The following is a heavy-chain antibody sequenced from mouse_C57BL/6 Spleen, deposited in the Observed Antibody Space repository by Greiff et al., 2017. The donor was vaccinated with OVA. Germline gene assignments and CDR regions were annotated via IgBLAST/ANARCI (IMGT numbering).Heavy chain of an antibody. V-gene: IGHV5-6*01. Sequence: EVKRVESGGDLVKPGGSLKLSCAASGFTFSSYGMSWVRQTPDKRLEWVATISSGGSYTYYPDSVKGRFTISRDNAKNTLYLQMSSLKSEDTAMYYRARHRSCYTYYFDHWGQGTTLTGPS. J-gene: IGHJ2*01. D-gene: IGHD2-12*01. CDR3: ARHRSCYTYYFDH. CDR2: ISSGGSYT. CDR1: GFTFSSYG.